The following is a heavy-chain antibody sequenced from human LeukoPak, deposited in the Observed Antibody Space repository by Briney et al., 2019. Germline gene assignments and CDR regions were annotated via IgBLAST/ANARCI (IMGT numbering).Heavy chain of an antibody. CDR3: AKEPLYSSGLFDC. CDR1: GFTFSSYA. J-gene: IGHJ4*02. Sequence: GGSLRLSCAASGFTFSSYAMHWVRQAPGKGLEWVAVISYDGSNKYYADSVKGRFTISRDNSKNTLYLQMNSLRAEDTAVYYCAKEPLYSSGLFDCWGQGTLVTVSS. CDR2: ISYDGSNK. V-gene: IGHV3-30-3*02. D-gene: IGHD6-19*01.